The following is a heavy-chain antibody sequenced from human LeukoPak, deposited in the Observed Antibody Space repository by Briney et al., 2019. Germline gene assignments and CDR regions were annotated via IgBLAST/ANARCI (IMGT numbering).Heavy chain of an antibody. CDR3: ARDQGHDSSGYNDY. J-gene: IGHJ4*02. CDR2: INPNSGGT. D-gene: IGHD3-22*01. CDR1: GYTFTGYY. Sequence: ASVKVSCKASGYTFTGYYTHWVRQAPGQGLEWMGWINPNSGGTNYAQKFQGRVTMTRDTSISTAYMELSRLRSDDTAVYYCARDQGHDSSGYNDYWGQGTLVTVSS. V-gene: IGHV1-2*02.